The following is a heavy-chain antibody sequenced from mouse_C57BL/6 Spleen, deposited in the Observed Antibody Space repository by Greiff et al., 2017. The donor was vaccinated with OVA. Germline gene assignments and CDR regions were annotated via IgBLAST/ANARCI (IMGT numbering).Heavy chain of an antibody. J-gene: IGHJ3*01. CDR2: IDPANGNT. Sequence: LKQSVAELVRPGASVKLSCTASGFNIKNTYMHWVKQRPEQGLEWIGRIDPANGNTKYAPKFQGKATITADTSSNTAYLQLSSLTSEDTAIYYCATSPYDLYGRFAYWGQGTLVTVSA. CDR3: ATSPYDLYGRFAY. V-gene: IGHV14-3*01. CDR1: GFNIKNTY. D-gene: IGHD2-12*01.